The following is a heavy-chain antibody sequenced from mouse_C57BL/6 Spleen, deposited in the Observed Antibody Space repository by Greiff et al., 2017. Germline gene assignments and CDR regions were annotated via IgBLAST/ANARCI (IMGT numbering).Heavy chain of an antibody. J-gene: IGHJ4*01. CDR2: IDPNSGGT. CDR1: GYTFTSSW. D-gene: IGHD2-4*01. V-gene: IGHV1-72*01. Sequence: QVQLQQPGAELVKPGASVQLSCKASGYTFTSSWLHWVKQRPGRGLEWIGRIDPNSGGTKYNEKFKSKATLTVDKPSSTAYMQLSSLTSEDSAVYYCARDYDSPYYAMDYWGQGTSVTVSS. CDR3: ARDYDSPYYAMDY.